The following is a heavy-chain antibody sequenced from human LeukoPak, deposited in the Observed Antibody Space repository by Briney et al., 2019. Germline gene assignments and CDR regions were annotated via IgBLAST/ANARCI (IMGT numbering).Heavy chain of an antibody. J-gene: IGHJ4*02. CDR3: ARDGLSYGNYYDSSGQRSYSDY. Sequence: SETLSLTCTVSGGSISSSSYYWGWIRQPPGKGLEWIGSIYYSGSTYYNPSLKSRVTISVDTSKNQFSLKLSSVTAADTAVYYCARDGLSYGNYYDSSGQRSYSDYWGQGTLVTVSS. D-gene: IGHD3-22*01. CDR2: IYYSGST. CDR1: GGSISSSSYY. V-gene: IGHV4-39*07.